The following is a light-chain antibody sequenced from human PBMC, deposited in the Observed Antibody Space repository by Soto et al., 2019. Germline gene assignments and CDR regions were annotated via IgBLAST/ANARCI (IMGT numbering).Light chain of an antibody. V-gene: IGLV3-21*02. CDR3: QVWDSSGGQGV. CDR2: DNT. Sequence: SYELTQPPSVSMAPGQTARITCGGNNIGTKSVHWYQQKPGQAPVLVVYDNTARPSGIPERFSGSNSGNTATLTISRVEAGDGADYYCQVWDSSGGQGVFGGGTKLTVL. CDR1: NIGTKS. J-gene: IGLJ2*01.